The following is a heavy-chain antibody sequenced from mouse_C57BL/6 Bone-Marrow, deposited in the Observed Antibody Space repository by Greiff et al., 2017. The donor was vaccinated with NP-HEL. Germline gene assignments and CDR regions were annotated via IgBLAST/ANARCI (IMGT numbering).Heavy chain of an antibody. CDR1: GFTFSSYG. Sequence: VQLKESGGDLVKPGGSLKLSCAASGFTFSSYGMSWVRQTPDKRLEWVATIGSGGSYTYYPDSVKGRFTISRDNAKNTLYLQMSSLKSEDTAMYYCARPSSSAWFAYWGQGTLVTVSA. V-gene: IGHV5-6*01. CDR3: ARPSSSAWFAY. D-gene: IGHD3-1*01. J-gene: IGHJ3*01. CDR2: IGSGGSYT.